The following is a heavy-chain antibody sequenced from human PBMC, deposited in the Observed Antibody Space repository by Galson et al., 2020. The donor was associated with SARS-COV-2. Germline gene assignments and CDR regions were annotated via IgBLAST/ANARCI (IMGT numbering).Heavy chain of an antibody. V-gene: IGHV4-61*02. CDR3: ASVGRWDLYFDF. CDR2: IYTTTGGT. CDR1: GGSIISGAYY. D-gene: IGHD1-26*01. Sequence: SETLSLTCTVSGGSIISGAYYWSWIRQPAGKGLEWIGRIYTTTGGTNYNPSLKSRVTISVDTSKNQFSLRLTSVTAADTAVYYCASVGRWDLYFDFWGQGTLVTVSS. J-gene: IGHJ4*02.